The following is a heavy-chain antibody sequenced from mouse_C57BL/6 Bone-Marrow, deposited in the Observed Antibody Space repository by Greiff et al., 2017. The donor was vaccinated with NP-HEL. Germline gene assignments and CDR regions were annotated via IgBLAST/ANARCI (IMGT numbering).Heavy chain of an antibody. CDR1: GYAFTNYL. CDR2: INPGSGGT. D-gene: IGHD2-4*01. J-gene: IGHJ3*01. CDR3: ANYDYDWFAY. V-gene: IGHV1-54*01. Sequence: QVQLQQSGAELVRPGTSVKVSCKASGYAFTNYLIEWVKQRPGQGLEWIGVINPGSGGTNYNEKFKSKATLTVDKSSSTAYMQLSSLTSEDSAVYYCANYDYDWFAYWGQGTLVTVSA.